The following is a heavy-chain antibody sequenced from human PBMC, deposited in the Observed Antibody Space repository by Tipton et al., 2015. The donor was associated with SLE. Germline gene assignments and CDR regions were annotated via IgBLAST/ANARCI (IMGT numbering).Heavy chain of an antibody. CDR2: IYYSGST. CDR3: RLITITSLFDY. CDR1: GGSISSYY. Sequence: TLSLTCTVSGGSISSYYWSWTRQPPGKGLEWIGYIYYSGSTNYNPSLKSRVTISVDTSKNQFSLKLSSVTAADTAVYYCRLITITSLFDYWGQGTLVTVSS. V-gene: IGHV4-59*12. D-gene: IGHD3-16*01. J-gene: IGHJ4*02.